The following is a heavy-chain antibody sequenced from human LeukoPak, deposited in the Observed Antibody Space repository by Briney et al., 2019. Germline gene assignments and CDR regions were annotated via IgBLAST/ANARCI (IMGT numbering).Heavy chain of an antibody. V-gene: IGHV1-69*13. CDR2: IIPIFGTT. J-gene: IGHJ4*02. D-gene: IGHD3-22*01. CDR3: ARDFISTSDYYDSSDYYSKYYFDY. Sequence: ASVKVSCKASGGTFSSYTVSWVRQAPGQGLEWMGGIIPIFGTTNYAQKFQGRVTITADESTSTAYMELSSLRSEDTAVYYCARDFISTSDYYDSSDYYSKYYFDYWGQGTLATVSS. CDR1: GGTFSSYT.